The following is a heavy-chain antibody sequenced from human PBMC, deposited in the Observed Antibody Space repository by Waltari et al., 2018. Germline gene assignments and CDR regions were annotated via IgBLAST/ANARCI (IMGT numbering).Heavy chain of an antibody. J-gene: IGHJ4*02. CDR2: ISWNSGSI. CDR1: GFTFDAYA. V-gene: IGHV3-9*01. Sequence: EVQLVESGGGLVQPGRSLRLSCAASGFTFDAYAMHWVRQAPGKGLEWVSGISWNSGSIGYADSVKGRFTISRDNAKNSLYLQMNSLRAEDTALYYCAKVGGYSYYFDYWGQGTLVTVSS. D-gene: IGHD5-18*01. CDR3: AKVGGYSYYFDY.